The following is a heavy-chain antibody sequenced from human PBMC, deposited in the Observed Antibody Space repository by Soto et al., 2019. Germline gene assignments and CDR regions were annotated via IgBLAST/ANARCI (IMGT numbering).Heavy chain of an antibody. D-gene: IGHD2-15*01. CDR2: ISYDGSNN. CDR3: AKPRGYCSGGSCYGLLYYYGMDV. J-gene: IGHJ6*02. CDR1: GFTFSSYV. Sequence: QVQLEESGGGVVQPGRSLRLSCAASGFTFSSYVMHWVRQAPGKGLEWVAVISYDGSNNYYADSVKGRFTISRDNSKNTLCLQMNSLRAEDTAVYYCAKPRGYCSGGSCYGLLYYYGMDVWGQGTTVTVSS. V-gene: IGHV3-30*18.